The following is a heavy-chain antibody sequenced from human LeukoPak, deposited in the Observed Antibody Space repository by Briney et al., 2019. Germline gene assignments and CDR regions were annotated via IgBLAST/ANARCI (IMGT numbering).Heavy chain of an antibody. CDR3: AKVWGGIAVAGPFDY. V-gene: IGHV3-23*01. D-gene: IGHD6-19*01. CDR1: GFTFSSYA. CDR2: ISGSGGST. Sequence: GGSLRPSCAASGFTFSSYAMSWVRQAPGKGLEWVSAISGSGGSTYYADSVKGRFTISRDNSKNTLYLQMNSLRAEDTAVYCCAKVWGGIAVAGPFDYWGQGTLVTVSS. J-gene: IGHJ4*02.